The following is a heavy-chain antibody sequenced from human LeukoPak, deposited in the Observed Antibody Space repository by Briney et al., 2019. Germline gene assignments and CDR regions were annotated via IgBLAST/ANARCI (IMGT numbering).Heavy chain of an antibody. CDR1: GFTFSSYA. CDR3: AKGLLRIAAAGSDY. CDR2: ISGSGGST. D-gene: IGHD6-13*01. V-gene: IGHV3-23*01. Sequence: GGSLRLSCAASGFTFSSYAVSWVRQAPGKGLEWVSAISGSGGSTYYADSVKGRFTISRDNSKNTLYLQMNSLRAEDTAVYYCAKGLLRIAAAGSDYWGQGTLVTVSS. J-gene: IGHJ4*02.